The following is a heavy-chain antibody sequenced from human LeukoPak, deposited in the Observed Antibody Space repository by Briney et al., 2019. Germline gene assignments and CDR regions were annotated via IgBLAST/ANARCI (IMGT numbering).Heavy chain of an antibody. J-gene: IGHJ5*02. CDR3: ARGLGFLAPFDP. CDR1: GGSISSGGYY. V-gene: IGHV4-30-2*01. D-gene: IGHD3-3*01. CDR2: IYHSGST. Sequence: PSETLSLTCTVSGGSISSGGYYWSWLRQPPGKGLEWIGYIYHSGSTYYNPSLKSRVTISVDRSKNQFSLKLSSVTAADTAVYYCARGLGFLAPFDPWGQGTLVTVSS.